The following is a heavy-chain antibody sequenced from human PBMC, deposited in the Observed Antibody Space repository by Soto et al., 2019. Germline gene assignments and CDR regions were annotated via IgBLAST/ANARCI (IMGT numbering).Heavy chain of an antibody. D-gene: IGHD6-6*01. V-gene: IGHV4-30-4*01. CDR1: GGSVNSGDYY. J-gene: IGHJ4*02. CDR3: ATGPYTSSSSYYEF. CDR2: IFYTGST. Sequence: SETLSLTCTVSGGSVNSGDYYWSWIRQPPGKGLEWIGYIFYTGSTYYNPSLVSRVTISADTSKNQFSLNLSSVTAADTAMYYCATGPYTSSSSYYEFWAQGTLVTVSS.